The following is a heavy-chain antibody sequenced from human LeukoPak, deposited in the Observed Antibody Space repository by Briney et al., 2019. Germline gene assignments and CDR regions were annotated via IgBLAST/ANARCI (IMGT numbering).Heavy chain of an antibody. D-gene: IGHD5-24*01. CDR2: IYYSGST. CDR1: GGSISSYY. Sequence: PSETLSLTCTVSGGSISSYYWSWIRQPPGKGLEWIGYIYYSGSTNYNPSLKSRVTISVDTSKNQFSLKLTSVTAADTAVYYCARGLLDGYTHPAAFGIWGQGTMVTVSS. J-gene: IGHJ3*02. V-gene: IGHV4-59*01. CDR3: ARGLLDGYTHPAAFGI.